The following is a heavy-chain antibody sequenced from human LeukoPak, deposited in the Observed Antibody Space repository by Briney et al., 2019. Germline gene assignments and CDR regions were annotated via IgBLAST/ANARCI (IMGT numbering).Heavy chain of an antibody. CDR1: GFTFSSYG. V-gene: IGHV3-23*01. Sequence: GGSLRLSCAASGFTFSSYGMSWVRQAPGKGLEWVSAISGSGGSTYYADSVKGRLTISRDNSKNTLYLQMNSLRAEDTAVYYCAKGTARRYFDYWGQGTLVTVSS. J-gene: IGHJ4*02. CDR3: AKGTARRYFDY. CDR2: ISGSGGST. D-gene: IGHD6-6*01.